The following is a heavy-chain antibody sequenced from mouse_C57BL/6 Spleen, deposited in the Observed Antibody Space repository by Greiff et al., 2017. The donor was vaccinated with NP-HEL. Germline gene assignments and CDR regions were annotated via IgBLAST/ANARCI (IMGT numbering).Heavy chain of an antibody. Sequence: QVQLQQPGAELVRPGSSVKLSCKASGYTFTSYWMHWVKQRPIQGLEWIGNIDPSDSETHYNQKFKDKATLTVDKSSSTAYMQLSSLTSEDSAVYYCARWGITAAIDYWGQGTTLTVSS. D-gene: IGHD2-4*01. J-gene: IGHJ2*01. CDR2: IDPSDSET. CDR3: ARWGITAAIDY. CDR1: GYTFTSYW. V-gene: IGHV1-52*01.